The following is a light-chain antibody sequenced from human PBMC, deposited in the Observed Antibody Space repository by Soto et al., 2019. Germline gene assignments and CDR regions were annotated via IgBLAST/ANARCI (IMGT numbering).Light chain of an antibody. V-gene: IGKV1-9*01. CDR2: AAS. J-gene: IGKJ4*01. Sequence: LSASVRYLVAITCRASQDISSHLAWYQQKPGKAPKVLIYAASTLESGIPSRFSGSGSGTDFTLTISSLQAEDFATYYCQQVKSFLPLTFGGGTKVDIK. CDR1: QDISSH. CDR3: QQVKSFLPLT.